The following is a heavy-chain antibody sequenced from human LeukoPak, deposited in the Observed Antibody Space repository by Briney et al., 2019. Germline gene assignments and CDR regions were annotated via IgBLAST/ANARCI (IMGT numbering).Heavy chain of an antibody. J-gene: IGHJ4*02. CDR3: VRRTSSDF. CDR2: VGGGGDYT. D-gene: IGHD3/OR15-3a*01. Sequence: GGYLRLSCAASGFTFTSDVMSWVRQAPGKGLEWVASVGGGGDYTYYSDSVKGRFTISRDNSENTVYLQMKSLRAEDTAVYYCVRRTSSDFWGQGALVTVSS. CDR1: GFTFTSDV. V-gene: IGHV3-23*01.